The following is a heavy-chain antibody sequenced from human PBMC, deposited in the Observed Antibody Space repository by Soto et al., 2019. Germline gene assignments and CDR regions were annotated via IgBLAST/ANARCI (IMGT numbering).Heavy chain of an antibody. Sequence: ASVKVSCKASGYTFTGYYMHWVRQAPGQGLEWMGWINPNSGGTNYAQKFQGWVTMTRDTSISTAYMELSRLRSDDTAVYYCARDVSSLVRGVTYGMDVWGQGTTVTVSS. V-gene: IGHV1-2*04. CDR3: ARDVSSLVRGVTYGMDV. CDR1: GYTFTGYY. CDR2: INPNSGGT. D-gene: IGHD3-10*01. J-gene: IGHJ6*02.